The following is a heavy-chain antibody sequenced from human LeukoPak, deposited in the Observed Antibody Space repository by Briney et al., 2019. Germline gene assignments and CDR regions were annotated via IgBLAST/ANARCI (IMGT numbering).Heavy chain of an antibody. Sequence: KASETLSLTCAVYGGSFSGYYWSWIRQPPGKGLEWIGEINHSGSTNYNPSLKSRVTISVDTSKNQFSLKLSSVTAADTAVYYCARQRGYYYYYMDVWGKGTTVTVSS. CDR3: ARQRGYYYYYMDV. CDR1: GGSFSGYY. J-gene: IGHJ6*03. V-gene: IGHV4-34*01. CDR2: INHSGST.